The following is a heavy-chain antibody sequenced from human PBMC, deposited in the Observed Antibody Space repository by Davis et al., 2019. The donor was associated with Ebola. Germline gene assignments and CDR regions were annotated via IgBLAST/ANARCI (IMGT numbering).Heavy chain of an antibody. J-gene: IGHJ4*02. CDR2: IDPSGGST. Sequence: ASVKVSCKASGYTFTAYYIHWVRQAPGQGLEWMGVIDPSGGSTSYAQKFQGRVTMTRDTSTSTVYMELNSLRSEDTAVYYCAGGGGYTDWLSPFWRYWGQGTLVTVSS. V-gene: IGHV1-46*01. CDR3: AGGGGYTDWLSPFWRY. CDR1: GYTFTAYY. D-gene: IGHD3-9*01.